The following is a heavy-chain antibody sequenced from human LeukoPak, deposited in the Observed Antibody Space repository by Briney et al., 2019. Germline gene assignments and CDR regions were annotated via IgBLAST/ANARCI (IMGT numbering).Heavy chain of an antibody. J-gene: IGHJ4*02. CDR2: IYRSSNGQTT. CDR3: TTYSSGSCPF. Sequence: PGGPLRLFCAASGLPFSNAWMTWVRQATGGGRERVGRIYRSSNGQTTDYGAPVKHQFTMSRDDSKHTLYLRMNSLRTEDTAVYYCTTYSSGSCPFWGQGTLVTVSS. CDR1: GLPFSNAW. V-gene: IGHV3-15*07. D-gene: IGHD6-19*01.